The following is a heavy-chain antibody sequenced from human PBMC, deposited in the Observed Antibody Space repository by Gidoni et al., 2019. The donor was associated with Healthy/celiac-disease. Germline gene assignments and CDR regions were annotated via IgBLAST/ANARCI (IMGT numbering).Heavy chain of an antibody. CDR3: AREDSEYYDYMAV. CDR2: INPSGGST. D-gene: IGHD1-26*01. CDR1: GYTFTSYY. Sequence: QVQLVQSGAEVKKPESSGKISCKASGYTFTSYYMHLVRQAPGQGLEWMGIINPSGGSTIYAQKFQGRVTMNRDTSTSTAYMELSSLRSDAPALYYCAREDSEYYDYMAVWGKGTTVTVSS. V-gene: IGHV1-46*01. J-gene: IGHJ6*03.